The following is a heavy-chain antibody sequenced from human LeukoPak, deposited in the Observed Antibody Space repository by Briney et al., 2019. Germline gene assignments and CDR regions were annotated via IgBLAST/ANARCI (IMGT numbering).Heavy chain of an antibody. D-gene: IGHD2-8*01. J-gene: IGHJ4*02. CDR3: ASNSVRYRRVFDY. CDR1: GFTVSSNY. CDR2: IYNIGST. Sequence: GGSLRLTCAASGFTVSSNYRSWVRQAPGKGLEWVAVIYNIGSTYYKDSLKGRFTISIDNSKNTLSLQMNSLTAEDTAVYYCASNSVRYRRVFDYWGQGKLVTVSS. V-gene: IGHV3-53*05.